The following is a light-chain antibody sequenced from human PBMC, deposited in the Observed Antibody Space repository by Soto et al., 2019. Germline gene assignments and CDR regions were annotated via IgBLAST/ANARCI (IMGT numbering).Light chain of an antibody. CDR3: QQYGFSPIS. V-gene: IGKV3-20*01. J-gene: IGKJ5*01. CDR2: GAS. Sequence: PGESATLSCRASQTVSITYLTWYQQKPGQAPRLLIYGASSRATGIPDRFSGSGSGPEYTLTITRLEPEDFAVYSCQQYGFSPISFGQGTRLEIK. CDR1: QTVSITY.